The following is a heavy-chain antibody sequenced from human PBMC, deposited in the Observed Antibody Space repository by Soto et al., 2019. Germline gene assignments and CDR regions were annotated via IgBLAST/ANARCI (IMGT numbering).Heavy chain of an antibody. CDR1: GYCLCRGNY. J-gene: IGHJ5*02. CDR2: IYHSGST. CDR3: ARVLVLMVYVPYCLDP. D-gene: IGHD2-8*01. Sequence: SVTRSLTCAVAGYCLCRGNYWGWIRQPPGKELEWIGSIYHSGSTYYNPSLKCRVTISADTSKNQFSLKLSSVTAADTAVYYCARVLVLMVYVPYCLDPWRQLTLVIVSS. V-gene: IGHV4-38-2*01.